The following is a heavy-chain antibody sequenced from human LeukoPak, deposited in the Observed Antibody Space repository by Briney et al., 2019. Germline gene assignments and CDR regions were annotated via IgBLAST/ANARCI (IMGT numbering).Heavy chain of an antibody. Sequence: SETLSPTCTVSGGSISSYYWSWIRQPAGKGLEWIGRVYTSGSTNYNPSLKSRVTMSVDTSKNQFSLKLSSVTAADTAVYYCARDAQKDTATIYFDYWGQGTLVTVSS. V-gene: IGHV4-4*07. D-gene: IGHD5-18*01. CDR2: VYTSGST. CDR1: GGSISSYY. J-gene: IGHJ4*02. CDR3: ARDAQKDTATIYFDY.